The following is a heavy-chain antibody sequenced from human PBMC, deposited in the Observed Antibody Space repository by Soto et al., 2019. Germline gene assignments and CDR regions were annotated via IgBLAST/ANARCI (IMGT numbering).Heavy chain of an antibody. CDR1: SDSIGGENW. D-gene: IGHD2-21*01. CDR2: VFRTGGT. J-gene: IGHJ4*02. V-gene: IGHV4-4*02. CDR3: ARGLSSCGGWLYYFDF. Sequence: QVQLQESGPGLVKPSETLSLTCTVSSDSIGGENWWSWVRQPPGPGLEWIGEVFRTGGTNYNPSLKSRVIIEVDKSTNNLSPKNMSAAAADKAVYYCARGLSSCGGWLYYFDFWGQGTLVTVSS.